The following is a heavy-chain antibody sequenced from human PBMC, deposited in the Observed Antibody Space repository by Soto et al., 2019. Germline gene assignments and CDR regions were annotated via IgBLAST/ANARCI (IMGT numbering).Heavy chain of an antibody. J-gene: IGHJ4*02. Sequence: QVQLQQWGAGLLKPSETLSLTCAVYGGSFSGYYWSWIRQPPGKGLEWIGEINHSGSTNYNPSLKSRVTISVDTSKNQFSLKLSSVTAADTAVYYCARVRLRVVVVPAAKSFDYWGQGTLVTVSS. CDR3: ARVRLRVVVVPAAKSFDY. D-gene: IGHD2-2*01. V-gene: IGHV4-34*01. CDR2: INHSGST. CDR1: GGSFSGYY.